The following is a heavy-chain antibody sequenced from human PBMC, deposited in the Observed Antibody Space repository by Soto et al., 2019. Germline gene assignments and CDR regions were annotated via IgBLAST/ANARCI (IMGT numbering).Heavy chain of an antibody. Sequence: GGALRLSCSVSGFTLSSYGMHWVRQAAGKGLERVAVIWYDGSNKYYADSVKGRFTISRDNSKNTLYLQMNSLRAEDTAVYYCARDLVPPSYYDFWSGYYSNAFDIWGQGTMVTVSS. J-gene: IGHJ3*02. CDR3: ARDLVPPSYYDFWSGYYSNAFDI. V-gene: IGHV3-33*01. CDR1: GFTLSSYG. D-gene: IGHD3-3*01. CDR2: IWYDGSNK.